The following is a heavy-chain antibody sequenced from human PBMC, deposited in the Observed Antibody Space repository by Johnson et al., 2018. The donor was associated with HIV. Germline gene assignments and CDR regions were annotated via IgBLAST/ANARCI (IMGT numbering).Heavy chain of an antibody. D-gene: IGHD3-16*01. CDR3: SRDGGHPVDAFDI. CDR2: ISYDGSNK. V-gene: IGHV3-30*04. J-gene: IGHJ3*02. Sequence: QVQLVESGGGVVQPGRSLRLSCAASGFTFSSYAMHWVRQAPGKGLEWVAVISYDGSNKYYADSVKGRFTISRDNSKNTLYLQMNSLRAEDTAVYYCSRDGGHPVDAFDIWCQGTMVTVSS. CDR1: GFTFSSYA.